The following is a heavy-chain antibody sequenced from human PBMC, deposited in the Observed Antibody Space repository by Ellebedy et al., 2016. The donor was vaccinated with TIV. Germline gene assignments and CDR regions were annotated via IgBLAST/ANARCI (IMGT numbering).Heavy chain of an antibody. CDR2: INPNSGGT. CDR3: ARDRYIEWLRLYDY. V-gene: IGHV1-2*02. J-gene: IGHJ4*02. CDR1: GYTFTSYY. D-gene: IGHD5-12*01. Sequence: ASVKVSXXASGYTFTSYYMHWVRQAPGQGLEWMGIINPNSGGTNYAQKFQGRVTMTRDTSISTAYMELSRLRSDDTAVYYCARDRYIEWLRLYDYWGQGTLVTVSS.